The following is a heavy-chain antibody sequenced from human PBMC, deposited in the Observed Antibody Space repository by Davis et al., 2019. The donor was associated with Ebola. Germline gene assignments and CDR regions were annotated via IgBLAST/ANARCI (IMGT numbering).Heavy chain of an antibody. V-gene: IGHV1-3*01. CDR1: GYTFKDYP. D-gene: IGHD1-26*01. CDR2: IKAANGNT. Sequence: ASVKVSCKASGYTFKDYPIHWVRQATGQSLEWMGWIKAANGNTKYSQSFQGRVTLTRDTSASTAYMEPTGLTSKDTAIYYCARVKWEVLLDAFNIWGQGTMVTVSS. J-gene: IGHJ3*02. CDR3: ARVKWEVLLDAFNI.